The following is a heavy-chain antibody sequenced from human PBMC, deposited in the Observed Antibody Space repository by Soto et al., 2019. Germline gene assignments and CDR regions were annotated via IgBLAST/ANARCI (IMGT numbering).Heavy chain of an antibody. J-gene: IGHJ4*02. CDR1: GGALTDYI. CDR2: IIPMFGTP. Sequence: SVKISCKASGGALTDYIFDWGRQAPGQGLVWMGGIIPMFGTPKYAQKFQHRVTISADVSTGTAYMELTRPRFDDTAVYYCAGGRDQPPVGLYFESWQEGTRVAVSS. CDR3: AGGRDQPPVGLYFES. V-gene: IGHV1-69*13. D-gene: IGHD1-26*01.